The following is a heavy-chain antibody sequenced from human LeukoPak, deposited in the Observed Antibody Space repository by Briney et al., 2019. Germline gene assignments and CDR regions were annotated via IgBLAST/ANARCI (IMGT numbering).Heavy chain of an antibody. D-gene: IGHD2-21*01. Sequence: PGGSLRLSCAASGFTFDDYAMHWVRRAPGKGLEWVSGISWNSGSIGYADSVKGRFTISRDNAKNSLYLQMNSLRAEDTALYYCAKDSRYCGGDCYSGFDYWGQGTLVTVSS. CDR2: ISWNSGSI. CDR1: GFTFDDYA. V-gene: IGHV3-9*01. J-gene: IGHJ4*02. CDR3: AKDSRYCGGDCYSGFDY.